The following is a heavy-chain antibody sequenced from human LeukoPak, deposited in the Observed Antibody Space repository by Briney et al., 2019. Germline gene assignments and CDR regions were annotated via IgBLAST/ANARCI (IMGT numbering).Heavy chain of an antibody. D-gene: IGHD1-26*01. CDR2: IIPIFGTA. J-gene: IGHJ4*02. CDR3: ARVPSGSYGGYFDY. CDR1: GGTFSSYA. V-gene: IGHV1-69*05. Sequence: ASVKVSCKASGGTFSSYAISWVRQAPGQGLEWMGGIIPIFGTANYAQKFQGRVTITTAESTSTAYMELSSLRSEDTAVYYCARVPSGSYGGYFDYWGQGTLVTVSS.